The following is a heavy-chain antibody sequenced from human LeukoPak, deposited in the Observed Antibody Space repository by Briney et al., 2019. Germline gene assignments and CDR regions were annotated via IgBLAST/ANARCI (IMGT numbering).Heavy chain of an antibody. Sequence: GGSLRLSCAASGFPFSTYAMSWVRQAPGKGLEWVSAVSGSGDNTYYADSVKGRLSTSRDNSKNMLYLQMNNLRAEDTAVYYCAKDVWDTSGQYDYFDSWGQGALVTVSS. V-gene: IGHV3-23*01. CDR2: VSGSGDNT. CDR1: GFPFSTYA. D-gene: IGHD3-22*01. CDR3: AKDVWDTSGQYDYFDS. J-gene: IGHJ4*02.